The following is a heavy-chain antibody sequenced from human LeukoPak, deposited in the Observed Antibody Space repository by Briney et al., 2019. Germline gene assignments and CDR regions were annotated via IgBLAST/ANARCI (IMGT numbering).Heavy chain of an antibody. J-gene: IGHJ2*01. CDR3: ARGDCSSTGCSIGVYWYFDL. Sequence: SETLSLTCTVSGGSISSYYWSWIRQPPGKGLEWIGYIYYSGSTNYNPSLKSRVTISVDTSKSQFSLKLSSVTAADTAVYYCARGDCSSTGCSIGVYWYFDLWGRGTLVTVSS. CDR1: GGSISSYY. CDR2: IYYSGST. V-gene: IGHV4-59*01. D-gene: IGHD2-2*01.